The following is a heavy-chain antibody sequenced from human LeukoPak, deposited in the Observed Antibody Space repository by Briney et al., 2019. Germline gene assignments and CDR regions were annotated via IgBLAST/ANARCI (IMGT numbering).Heavy chain of an antibody. CDR3: ARVRSSSSLSPWYLDL. D-gene: IGHD6-13*01. CDR2: IYYSGNT. J-gene: IGHJ2*01. V-gene: IGHV4-59*01. Sequence: SETLSLTCTVSTGSISSYYWSWIRQPPGKALEWIGFIYYSGNTNYNPSLTSRVTISIDTSKNQFSLKLTSVTAADTAVYFCARVRSSSSLSPWYLDLWGRGTLVTVSS. CDR1: TGSISSYY.